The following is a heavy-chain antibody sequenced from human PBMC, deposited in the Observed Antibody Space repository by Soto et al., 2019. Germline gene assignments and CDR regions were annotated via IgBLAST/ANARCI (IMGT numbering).Heavy chain of an antibody. J-gene: IGHJ3*02. CDR1: GGTFSSYA. Sequence: GASVKVSCKASGGTFSSYAISWVRQAPGQGLEWMGGIIPIFGTANYAQKFQGRVTITADESTSTAYTELSSLRSEDTAVYYCASGGGKTYYYDSSGYVDAFDIWGQGTMVTVSS. D-gene: IGHD3-22*01. V-gene: IGHV1-69*13. CDR2: IIPIFGTA. CDR3: ASGGGKTYYYDSSGYVDAFDI.